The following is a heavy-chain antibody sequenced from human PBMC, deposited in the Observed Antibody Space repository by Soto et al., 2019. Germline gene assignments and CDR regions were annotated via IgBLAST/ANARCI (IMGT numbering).Heavy chain of an antibody. CDR3: TTDRETDTGSAWLFSRFPD. V-gene: IGHV3-15*07. J-gene: IGHJ4*02. CDR2: IKSKTDGGTT. Sequence: PGGSLRLSCAASGFTFSNAWMNWVRQAPGKGLEWVGRIKSKTDGGTTDYAAPVKGRFTISRDDSKNMLYLQMNSLKTEDTAVYYCTTDRETDTGSAWLFSRFPDWGQGTLVTVSS. D-gene: IGHD3-22*01. CDR1: GFTFSNAW.